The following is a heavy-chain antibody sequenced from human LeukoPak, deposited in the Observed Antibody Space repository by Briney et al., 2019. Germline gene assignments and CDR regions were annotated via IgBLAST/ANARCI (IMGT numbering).Heavy chain of an antibody. V-gene: IGHV3-33*06. CDR2: IWYDGSNK. J-gene: IGHJ4*02. Sequence: GGSLRLSCAASGFTFSSYGMHWVRQAPGKGLEWVAVIWYDGSNKYYADSVKGRFTISRDNSKNTLYLQMNSLRAEDTAVYYCAKDMGILWWCLGDWGQGTLVTVSS. D-gene: IGHD2-21*01. CDR3: AKDMGILWWCLGD. CDR1: GFTFSSYG.